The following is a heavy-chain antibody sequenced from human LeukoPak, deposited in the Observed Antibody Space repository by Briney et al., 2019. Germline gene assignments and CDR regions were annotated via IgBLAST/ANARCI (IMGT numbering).Heavy chain of an antibody. J-gene: IGHJ5*02. CDR1: GYAIISGGFS. V-gene: IGHV4-30-2*01. Sequence: SQTLSLTCTVAGYAIISGGFSWNWIRQPPGKGLEWIGCIYDRGPAHYNPSLKSRFTISVDRPKNQFFLNVTSLTAADTAVYYCARSRQASGLFSSWGQGTLVVVSS. CDR2: IYDRGPA. CDR3: ARSRQASGLFSS. D-gene: IGHD3-10*01.